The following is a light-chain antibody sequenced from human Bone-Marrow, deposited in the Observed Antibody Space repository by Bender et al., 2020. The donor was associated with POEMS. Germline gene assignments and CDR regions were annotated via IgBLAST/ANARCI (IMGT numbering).Light chain of an antibody. CDR2: DDS. V-gene: IGLV3-21*01. CDR3: QSFDSSPTSWV. CDR1: NIGGRS. Sequence: SYLLTQPHSVSVAPGETAIITCGADNIGGRSVHWYQVKPGQAPVLVIYDDSDRPSGIPERFSGSKSGTSASLAITGLQAEDEADYYCQSFDSSPTSWVFGGGTKLTVL. J-gene: IGLJ3*02.